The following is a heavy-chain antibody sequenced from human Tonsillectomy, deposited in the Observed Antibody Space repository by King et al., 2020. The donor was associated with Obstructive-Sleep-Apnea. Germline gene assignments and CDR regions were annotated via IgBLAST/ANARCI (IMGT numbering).Heavy chain of an antibody. CDR1: GFTFSSYS. Sequence: VQLVESGGGLVQPGGSLRLSCAASGFTFSSYSMNWVRQAPGMGLEWVLYISSSSSTIYYASIVKGRLTISKDNAKNSLYLQMNSLRAEETAVYYCARGYCSGGSCYQPFDYWGQGTLVTVSS. D-gene: IGHD2-15*01. V-gene: IGHV3-48*01. J-gene: IGHJ4*02. CDR3: ARGYCSGGSCYQPFDY. CDR2: ISSSSSTI.